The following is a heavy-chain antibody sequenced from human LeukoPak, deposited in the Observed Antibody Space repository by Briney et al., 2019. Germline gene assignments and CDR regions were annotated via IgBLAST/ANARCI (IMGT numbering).Heavy chain of an antibody. CDR1: GYTFTSYG. CDR3: ARVMDYYDSHWFDP. J-gene: IGHJ5*02. V-gene: IGHV1-18*01. D-gene: IGHD3-22*01. CDR2: ISAYNGNT. Sequence: GASVKVSCKASGYTFTSYGISWVRQAPGQGLEWMGWISAYNGNTNYAQKLQGRVTMITDTYTRTAYMELRSLRSDDTAVYYCARVMDYYDSHWFDPWGQGTLVTVSS.